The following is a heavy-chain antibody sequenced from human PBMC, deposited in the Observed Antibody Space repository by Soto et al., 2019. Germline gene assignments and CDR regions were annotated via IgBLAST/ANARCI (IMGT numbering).Heavy chain of an antibody. V-gene: IGHV4-31*03. CDR1: GDSISRGAYY. J-gene: IGHJ5*02. D-gene: IGHD3-3*01. CDR2: IYYSGST. CDR3: ARWWSGSRQGFDP. Sequence: SETLSLTRPVSGDSISRGAYYCSWIRQHPGKGLEWIGYIYYSGSTYYNPSLKSRVTISVDTSKNQFSLKLSSVTAADTAVYYCARWWSGSRQGFDPWGQGTLVTVSS.